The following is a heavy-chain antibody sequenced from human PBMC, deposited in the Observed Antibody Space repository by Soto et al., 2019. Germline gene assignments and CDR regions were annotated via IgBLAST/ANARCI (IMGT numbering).Heavy chain of an antibody. CDR1: GFAFSSYG. V-gene: IGHV3-30*18. CDR3: AKGYSDSSGWYVYYYYGMDV. Sequence: GGSLRLSCAASGFAFSSYGMHWVRQAPGKGLEWVAVISYDGSNKYYADSVKGRFTISRENSKNTLYLQMNSLRAEGTAVYYCAKGYSDSSGWYVYYYYGMDVWGQGTTVTVSS. J-gene: IGHJ6*01. D-gene: IGHD6-19*01. CDR2: ISYDGSNK.